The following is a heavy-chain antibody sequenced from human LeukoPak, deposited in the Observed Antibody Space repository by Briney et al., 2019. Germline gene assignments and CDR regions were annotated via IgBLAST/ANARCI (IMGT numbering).Heavy chain of an antibody. D-gene: IGHD1-26*01. CDR3: ARDPPGIVGATKKKPGRDY. J-gene: IGHJ4*02. V-gene: IGHV3-21*01. CDR2: ISSSSSYI. CDR1: GFTFSSYG. Sequence: PGGSLRLSCAASGFTFSSYGMNWVRQAPGKGLEWVSSISSSSSYIYYADSVKGRFTISRDNAKNSLYLQMNSLRAEDTAVYYCARDPPGIVGATKKKPGRDYWGQGTLVTVSS.